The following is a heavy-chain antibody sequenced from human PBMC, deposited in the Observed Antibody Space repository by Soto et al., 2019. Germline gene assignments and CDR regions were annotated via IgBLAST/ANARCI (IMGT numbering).Heavy chain of an antibody. J-gene: IGHJ4*02. CDR1: GFTFNRYG. Sequence: EVQLSESGGGLVQPGGSLRLSCAASGFTFNRYGMSWVRQPPGKGLEWVSAISASGDKTYYADSVKGRFPISRDSSNNTLYLQMNSLRADDTALYYCVKLRMELLYLDSWGLGALVIVSS. CDR3: VKLRMELLYLDS. CDR2: ISASGDKT. V-gene: IGHV3-23*01. D-gene: IGHD1-7*01.